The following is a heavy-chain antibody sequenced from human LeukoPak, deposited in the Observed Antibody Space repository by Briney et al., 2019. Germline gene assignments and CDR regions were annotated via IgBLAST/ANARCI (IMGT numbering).Heavy chain of an antibody. J-gene: IGHJ4*02. Sequence: GGSLRLSCAASGFTVSSNYMSWVRQAPGKGLEWVAVISYDGSNKYYADSVKGRFTISRDNSKNTLYLQMNSLRAEDTAVYYCAKGLNYYDSSGYYYRFWGQGTLVTVSS. V-gene: IGHV3-30*18. D-gene: IGHD3-22*01. CDR2: ISYDGSNK. CDR1: GFTVSSNY. CDR3: AKGLNYYDSSGYYYRF.